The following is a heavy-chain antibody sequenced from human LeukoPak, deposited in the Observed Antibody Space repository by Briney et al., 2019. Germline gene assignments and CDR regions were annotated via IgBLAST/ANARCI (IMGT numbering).Heavy chain of an antibody. CDR2: ISSSSSTI. J-gene: IGHJ4*02. Sequence: GGSLRLSCAASGFTFSSYSMNWVRQAPGKGLEWVSYISSSSSTIYYADSVKGRFTISRDNAKNSLYLQMNSLRAEDTAVYYCARDSMVRGVIIVSHFDYWGQGTLVTVSS. V-gene: IGHV3-48*04. D-gene: IGHD3-10*01. CDR3: ARDSMVRGVIIVSHFDY. CDR1: GFTFSSYS.